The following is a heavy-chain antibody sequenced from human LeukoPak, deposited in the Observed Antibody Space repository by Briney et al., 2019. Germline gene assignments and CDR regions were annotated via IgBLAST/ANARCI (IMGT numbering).Heavy chain of an antibody. Sequence: GGSLRLSCAASGFTFSSYAMSWVRQAPGKGLEWVSAISGSGGSTYYADSVKGRFTISRDNAKNSLYLQMNSLRAEDTAVYYCAREGDGYGDYWGQGTLVTVSS. J-gene: IGHJ4*02. CDR3: AREGDGYGDY. V-gene: IGHV3-23*01. D-gene: IGHD5-24*01. CDR1: GFTFSSYA. CDR2: ISGSGGST.